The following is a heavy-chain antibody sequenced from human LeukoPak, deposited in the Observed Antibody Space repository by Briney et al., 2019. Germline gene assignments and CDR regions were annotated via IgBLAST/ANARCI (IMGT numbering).Heavy chain of an antibody. CDR2: INSDGSSI. CDR3: ARLRSYYDSSDH. D-gene: IGHD3-10*01. J-gene: IGHJ4*02. CDR1: GFSFSAYW. V-gene: IGHV3-74*01. Sequence: PGGSLRLSCAGSGFSFSAYWMHWVRQLPGKGLVWVSRINSDGSSISYADSVKGRFTISRDNAKNTLYLQMNSLRLEDTAVYYCARLRSYYDSSDHWGQGTLVTVSS.